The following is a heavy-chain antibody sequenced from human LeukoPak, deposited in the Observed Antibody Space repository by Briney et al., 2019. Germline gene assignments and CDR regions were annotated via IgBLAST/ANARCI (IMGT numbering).Heavy chain of an antibody. D-gene: IGHD3-9*01. Sequence: PGGSLRLSCAASGFTFNNAWMSWVRQAPGKGLEWVANIKQDGSEKYYVGSVKGRFTISRDNAKNSLYLQMNSLRAEDTAVYYCARAQESVVLRYFDRPVDYWGQGTLVTVSA. CDR1: GFTFNNAW. CDR2: IKQDGSEK. CDR3: ARAQESVVLRYFDRPVDY. V-gene: IGHV3-7*01. J-gene: IGHJ4*02.